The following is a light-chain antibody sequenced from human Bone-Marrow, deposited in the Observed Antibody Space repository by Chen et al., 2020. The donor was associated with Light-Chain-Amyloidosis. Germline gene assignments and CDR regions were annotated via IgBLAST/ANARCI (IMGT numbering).Light chain of an antibody. CDR1: SGSIATNY. Sequence: NFMLTQPHSVSDSPGKTVIISCTRSSGSIATNYVQWYQQRPGSAPTTVIYEDDQRPPGVPDRFSGSIDSSSNSASLTISGLKTEDGADYYCQSYQGSSQGVFGGGTKLTVL. V-gene: IGLV6-57*03. CDR2: EDD. J-gene: IGLJ3*02. CDR3: QSYQGSSQGV.